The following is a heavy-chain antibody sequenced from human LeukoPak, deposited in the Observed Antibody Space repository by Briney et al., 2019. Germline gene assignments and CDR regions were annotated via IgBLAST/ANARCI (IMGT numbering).Heavy chain of an antibody. Sequence: GSLRLSCAVSGLTFSDYAMNWVRQAPGKGLEWVSGISGGKIITYYADSVKGRFTISRDNSKNTVFLQMNSLRAEDTAVYYCARDTAWYTTHYYVDVWGKGTTVTVSS. D-gene: IGHD2-8*01. CDR1: GLTFSDYA. CDR3: ARDTAWYTTHYYVDV. J-gene: IGHJ6*03. V-gene: IGHV3-23*01. CDR2: ISGGKIIT.